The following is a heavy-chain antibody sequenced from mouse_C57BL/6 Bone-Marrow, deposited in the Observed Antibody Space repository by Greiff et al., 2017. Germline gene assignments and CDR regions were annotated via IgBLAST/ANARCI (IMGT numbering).Heavy chain of an antibody. CDR2: SRNKANDYTT. CDR3: ARDYGRSRFAY. J-gene: IGHJ3*01. CDR1: GFTFSDVY. Sequence: EVMLVESGGGLVQSGRSLRLSCATSGFTFSDVYMEWVRQAPGKGLEWIAASRNKANDYTTEYSGSVKGRFIVSRDTYPSILYLQMNALRDEDTAMYYCARDYGRSRFAYWGQGTLVTVSA. D-gene: IGHD1-1*01. V-gene: IGHV7-1*01.